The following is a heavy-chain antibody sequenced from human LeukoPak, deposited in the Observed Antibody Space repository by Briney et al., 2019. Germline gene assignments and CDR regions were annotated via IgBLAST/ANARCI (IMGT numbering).Heavy chain of an antibody. CDR3: ARGTYRKFFDY. D-gene: IGHD4-11*01. Sequence: SETLSLTCAVSGYSISSGYYWSWIRQPAGKGLEYIGRIYTSGTTNYNPSLKSRVTMSIDTSKNQFSLNLNSVTAADTAIYYCARGTYRKFFDYWGQGTLVTVSS. CDR1: GYSISSGYY. CDR2: IYTSGTT. J-gene: IGHJ4*02. V-gene: IGHV4-4*07.